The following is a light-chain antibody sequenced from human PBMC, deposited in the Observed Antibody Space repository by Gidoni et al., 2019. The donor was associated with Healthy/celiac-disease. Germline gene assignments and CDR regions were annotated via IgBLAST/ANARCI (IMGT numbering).Light chain of an antibody. V-gene: IGKV4-1*01. CDR2: WAS. CDR3: QQYYSTPQT. J-gene: IGKJ2*01. Sequence: DIVMTQSPGSLAVSLGERATINCKSSQSVLYSSNNKNYLAWYQQKPGQPPKLLIYWASTRESGVPDRFSGSGSGTDFTLTISSLQAEDGAVYYCQQYYSTPQTFGQGTKLEIK. CDR1: QSVLYSSNNKNY.